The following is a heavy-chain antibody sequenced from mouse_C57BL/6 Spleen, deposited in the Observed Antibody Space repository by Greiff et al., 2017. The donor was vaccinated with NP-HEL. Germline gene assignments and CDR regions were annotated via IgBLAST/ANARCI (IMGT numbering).Heavy chain of an antibody. CDR2: IDPSDSET. Sequence: QVQLQQPGAELVRPGSSVKLSCKASGYTFTSYWMHWVKQRPIQGLEWIGNIDPSDSETHYNQKFKDKATLTVAKSSSTAYMQLSSLTSEDSAVYYCARKRGYGNSVYFDYWGQGTTLTVSS. CDR3: ARKRGYGNSVYFDY. J-gene: IGHJ2*01. D-gene: IGHD2-10*02. CDR1: GYTFTSYW. V-gene: IGHV1-52*01.